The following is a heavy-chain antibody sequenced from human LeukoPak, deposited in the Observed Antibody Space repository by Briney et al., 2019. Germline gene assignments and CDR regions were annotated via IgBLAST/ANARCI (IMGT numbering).Heavy chain of an antibody. D-gene: IGHD1-26*01. Sequence: PGGSLRLSCAASGFTFSSYGMHWVRQAPGKGLEWVAVISYDGSNKYYADSVKGRFTISRDNSKNTLYLQMNSLRAEDTAVYYCARVGRRKVGATYTSWHPIDYWGQGTLVTVSS. V-gene: IGHV3-30*03. CDR3: ARVGRRKVGATYTSWHPIDY. J-gene: IGHJ4*02. CDR2: ISYDGSNK. CDR1: GFTFSSYG.